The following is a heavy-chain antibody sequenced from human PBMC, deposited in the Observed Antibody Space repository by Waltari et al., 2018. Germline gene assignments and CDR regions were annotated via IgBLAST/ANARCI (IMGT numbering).Heavy chain of an antibody. J-gene: IGHJ4*02. Sequence: QVQLVQSGAEVKNPGASVKVSCKASGYTFIDYYLHWVRQAPGQGPEWMGWINPNSGDTDYAQKFQGRVTLTRDTSINEAYMERIGLTSDDTALYFCVRGNFAVDFWGQGALVTVSS. CDR1: GYTFIDYY. CDR3: VRGNFAVDF. V-gene: IGHV1-2*02. D-gene: IGHD3-3*01. CDR2: INPNSGDT.